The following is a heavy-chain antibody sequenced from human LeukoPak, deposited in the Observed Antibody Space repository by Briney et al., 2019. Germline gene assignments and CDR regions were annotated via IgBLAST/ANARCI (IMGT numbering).Heavy chain of an antibody. Sequence: GGSLSLSCAVSGFTFSSDAMSWVRQAPGKGREWVSVISGSGGSTYYADSVKGRFTISRDNTKNTLYMQINSLSAEHTAVYYCAKSSSYGPQPAFDIWGQATMATVYS. CDR3: AKSSSYGPQPAFDI. CDR1: GFTFSSDA. V-gene: IGHV3-23*01. D-gene: IGHD5-18*01. CDR2: ISGSGGST. J-gene: IGHJ3*02.